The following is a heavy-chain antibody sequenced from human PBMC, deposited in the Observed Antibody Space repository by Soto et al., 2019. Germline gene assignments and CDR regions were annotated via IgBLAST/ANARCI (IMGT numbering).Heavy chain of an antibody. CDR1: GGSFSGYY. D-gene: IGHD1-1*01. V-gene: IGHV4-34*01. J-gene: IGHJ6*02. Sequence: SETLSLTCAVYGGSFSGYYWSWIRQPPGKGLEWIGEINHSGSTNYNPSLKSRVTISVDTSKNQFSLKLSSVTAADTAVYYCARDQATGSHYYYYGMDVWGQGTTVTVSS. CDR3: ARDQATGSHYYYYGMDV. CDR2: INHSGST.